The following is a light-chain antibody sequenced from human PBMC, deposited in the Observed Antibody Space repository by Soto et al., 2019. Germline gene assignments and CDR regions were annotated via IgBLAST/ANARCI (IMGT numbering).Light chain of an antibody. CDR3: QQSYSTPWT. Sequence: DIQVTQSPSSLSASVGDRVTITCRASQSISDYLNWYQQKPGKAPNPLIYAASSLQSGVPSRFSGSGSGTDFTLTISSLQPEDFATYYCQQSYSTPWTFGQGTKVEIK. J-gene: IGKJ1*01. V-gene: IGKV1-39*01. CDR2: AAS. CDR1: QSISDY.